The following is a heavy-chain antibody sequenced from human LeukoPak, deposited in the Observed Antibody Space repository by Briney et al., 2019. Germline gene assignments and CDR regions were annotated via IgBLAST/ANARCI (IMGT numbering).Heavy chain of an antibody. V-gene: IGHV1-69*04. CDR3: ARDLRGSAGATSY. CDR1: GGTFSSYA. J-gene: IGHJ4*02. D-gene: IGHD1-26*01. Sequence: ASVKVSCKASGGTFSSYAISWVRQAPGQGLEWMGRIIPILGIANYAQKFQGRVTITADKSTSTAYMELSSLRSEDTAVYYCARDLRGSAGATSYWGQGTLVTVSS. CDR2: IIPILGIA.